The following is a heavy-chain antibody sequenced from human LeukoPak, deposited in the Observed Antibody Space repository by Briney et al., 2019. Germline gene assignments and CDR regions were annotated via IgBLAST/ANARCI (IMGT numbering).Heavy chain of an antibody. Sequence: SETLSLTCTVSGGSISNYYWNWIRQPAGKGLEWIGRISTSGSTKYNPSLKSRVIVSVNTSKNQFSLKLSSVTAADTAVYYCARTEESGYSYGYFGYYYYMDVWGKGTTVTVSS. CDR2: ISTSGST. D-gene: IGHD5-18*01. CDR3: ARTEESGYSYGYFGYYYYMDV. J-gene: IGHJ6*03. V-gene: IGHV4-4*07. CDR1: GGSISNYY.